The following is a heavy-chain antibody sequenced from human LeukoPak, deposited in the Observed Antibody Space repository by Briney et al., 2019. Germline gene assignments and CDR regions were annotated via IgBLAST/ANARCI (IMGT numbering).Heavy chain of an antibody. Sequence: GGSLRLSCAASGFTFGSYAMSWVRQAPGKGLEWVSAISGSGGSTYYADSVKGRFTISRDNSKNTLYLQMNSLRAEDTAVYYCAKTPRDSGYVEFDYWGQGTLVTVSS. D-gene: IGHD5-12*01. CDR3: AKTPRDSGYVEFDY. J-gene: IGHJ4*02. CDR2: ISGSGGST. V-gene: IGHV3-23*01. CDR1: GFTFGSYA.